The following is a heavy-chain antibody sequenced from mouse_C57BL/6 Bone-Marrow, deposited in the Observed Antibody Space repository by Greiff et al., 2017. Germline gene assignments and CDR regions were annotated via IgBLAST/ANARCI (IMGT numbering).Heavy chain of an antibody. D-gene: IGHD1-1*01. CDR2: IYPGNSDT. CDR3: TRDHYGSPGWFAY. Sequence: EVKLVESGTVLARPGASVKMSCKTSGYTFTSYWMHWVKQRPGQGLEWIGAIYPGNSDTSYNQKFKGKAKLTAVTSASTAYMELSSLTNEDSAVYYCTRDHYGSPGWFAYWGQGTLVTVSA. J-gene: IGHJ3*01. CDR1: GYTFTSYW. V-gene: IGHV1-5*01.